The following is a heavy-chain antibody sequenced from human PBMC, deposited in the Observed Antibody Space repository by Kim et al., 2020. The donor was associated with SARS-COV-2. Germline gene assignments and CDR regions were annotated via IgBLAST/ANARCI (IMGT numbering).Heavy chain of an antibody. J-gene: IGHJ4*02. Sequence: KTTYSRRFQGRVTITRDTSANTAYMELRRLTTKDTAIYYCARDMDPTVYDYWGQGTLVTVSS. D-gene: IGHD4-4*01. CDR3: ARDMDPTVYDY. V-gene: IGHV1-3*01. CDR2: KT.